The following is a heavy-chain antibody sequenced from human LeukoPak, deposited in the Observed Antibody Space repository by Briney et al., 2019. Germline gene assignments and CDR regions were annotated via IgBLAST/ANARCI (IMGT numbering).Heavy chain of an antibody. V-gene: IGHV1-46*01. CDR1: GYTFTKQY. D-gene: IGHD2-2*01. CDR2: INLSGGST. CDR3: AKEGYCSTTSCLYKLFDP. J-gene: IGHJ5*02. Sequence: GASVKVSCMASGYTFTKQYMHWVRQAPGQGLEWMGFINLSGGSTNYAQKFQGRVTMTRDTSTSTVYMELSSLRSEDTAVYYCAKEGYCSTTSCLYKLFDPWGQGTLVTVSS.